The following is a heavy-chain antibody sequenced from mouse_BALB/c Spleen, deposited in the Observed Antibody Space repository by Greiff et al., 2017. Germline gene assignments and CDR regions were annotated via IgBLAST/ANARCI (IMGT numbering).Heavy chain of an antibody. CDR2: IDPANGNT. D-gene: IGHD1-2*01. Sequence: EVQLQQSGAELVKPGASVKLSCTASGFNIKDTYMHWVKQRPEQGLEWIGRIDPANGNTKYDPKFQGKATITADTSSNTAYLQLSSLTSEDTAVYYCARGGVTTATAFDYWGQGTTLTVSS. V-gene: IGHV14-3*02. CDR1: GFNIKDTY. J-gene: IGHJ2*01. CDR3: ARGGVTTATAFDY.